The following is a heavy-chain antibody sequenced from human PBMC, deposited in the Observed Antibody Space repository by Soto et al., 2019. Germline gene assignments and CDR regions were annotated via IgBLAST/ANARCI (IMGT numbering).Heavy chain of an antibody. Sequence: GGSLRLSCAASGFTFSSYAMSWVRQAPGKGLEWVSAISGSGGSTYYADSVKGRFTISRDNSKNTLYLQMNSLRAEDTAVYCCAKVPCIYGTRFDYWGQGTLVTVSS. D-gene: IGHD3-10*01. J-gene: IGHJ4*02. CDR2: ISGSGGST. CDR1: GFTFSSYA. CDR3: AKVPCIYGTRFDY. V-gene: IGHV3-23*01.